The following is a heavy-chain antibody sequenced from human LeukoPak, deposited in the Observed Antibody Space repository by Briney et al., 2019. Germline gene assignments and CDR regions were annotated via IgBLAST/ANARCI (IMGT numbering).Heavy chain of an antibody. V-gene: IGHV4-30-2*01. D-gene: IGHD7-27*01. Sequence: PSQTLSLTCTVSGGSISSGGYYWSWIRQPPGKGLEWIGYIYHSGSTYYNPSLKSRVTISVDTSKNQFSLKLSSVTAADTAVYYCARSPTGDGAFDIWGQGTMVTVSS. J-gene: IGHJ3*02. CDR2: IYHSGST. CDR1: GGSISSGGYY. CDR3: ARSPTGDGAFDI.